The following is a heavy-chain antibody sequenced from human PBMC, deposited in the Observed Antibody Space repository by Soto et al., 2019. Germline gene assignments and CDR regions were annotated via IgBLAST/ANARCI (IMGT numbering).Heavy chain of an antibody. Sequence: PSETLSLTCTVSGGSVSSGSYYWSWIRQPPGKGLEWIGYIYYSGSTYYNPSLKSRVTISVDTSKNQFSLKLSSVTAADTAVYYCARGRGTISGYYPFFDYWGQGTLVTVSS. CDR1: GGSVSSGSYY. J-gene: IGHJ4*02. CDR2: IYYSGST. D-gene: IGHD3-22*01. V-gene: IGHV4-31*03. CDR3: ARGRGTISGYYPFFDY.